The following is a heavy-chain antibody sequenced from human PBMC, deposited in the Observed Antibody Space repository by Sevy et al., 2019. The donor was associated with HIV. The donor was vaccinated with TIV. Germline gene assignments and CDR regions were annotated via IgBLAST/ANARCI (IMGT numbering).Heavy chain of an antibody. CDR2: INYSGST. CDR1: GGSISSYY. J-gene: IGHJ4*02. Sequence: SETLSLTCTVSGGSISSYYWSWIRQPPGKGLEWIGYINYSGSTNYNPSLKSRVTISVDTSKNQFSLKLSSVTAADTAVYYCARAVPGYCTNGVCYNFDYWGQGTLVTVSS. V-gene: IGHV4-59*01. D-gene: IGHD2-8*01. CDR3: ARAVPGYCTNGVCYNFDY.